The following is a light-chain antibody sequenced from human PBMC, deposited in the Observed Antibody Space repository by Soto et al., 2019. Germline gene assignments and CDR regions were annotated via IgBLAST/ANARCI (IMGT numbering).Light chain of an antibody. CDR2: GNS. V-gene: IGLV1-40*01. CDR1: SSNIGAGYD. CDR3: QSYDSGLSARV. Sequence: QSVLTQPPSVSGAPGQRVTISCTGSSSNIGAGYDVHWYQQLPGTAPKLLIYGNSNRPSGAPDRFSGSKSGTSASLAITGLQAEDDADYYCQSYDSGLSARVFGGGTKLTVL. J-gene: IGLJ3*02.